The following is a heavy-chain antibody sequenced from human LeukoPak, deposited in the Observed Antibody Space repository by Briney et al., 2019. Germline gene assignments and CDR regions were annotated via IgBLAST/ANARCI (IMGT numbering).Heavy chain of an antibody. Sequence: SETLSLTCTVSGGSISSYYWSWIRQPPGKGLEWIGYIYYSGSTNYNPSLKSRVTISVDTSKNQFSLKLSSVTAADTAVYYCAMLTNTMVRGVITGWFDPWGQGTLVTVSS. J-gene: IGHJ5*02. V-gene: IGHV4-59*08. CDR2: IYYSGST. CDR1: GGSISSYY. CDR3: AMLTNTMVRGVITGWFDP. D-gene: IGHD3-10*01.